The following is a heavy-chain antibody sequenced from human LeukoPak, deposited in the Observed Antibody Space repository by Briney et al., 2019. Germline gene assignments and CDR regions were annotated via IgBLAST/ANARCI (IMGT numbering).Heavy chain of an antibody. CDR3: ARPGYAFWSPSRAFDI. J-gene: IGHJ3*02. Sequence: GGSLRLSCAGSGFTFSNYWMSWVRQAPGKGLEWVSNIKQDGSEKYYVDSVKGRFTISRDNAKNSLYLQMNSLRAEDTAVYYCARPGYAFWSPSRAFDIWGQGTMVTVSS. CDR1: GFTFSNYW. V-gene: IGHV3-7*01. CDR2: IKQDGSEK. D-gene: IGHD3-3*01.